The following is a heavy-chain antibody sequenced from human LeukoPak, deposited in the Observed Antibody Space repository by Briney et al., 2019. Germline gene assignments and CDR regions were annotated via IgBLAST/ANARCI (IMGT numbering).Heavy chain of an antibody. D-gene: IGHD3-9*01. CDR2: INHSGST. V-gene: IGHV4-34*01. J-gene: IGHJ4*02. Sequence: PSETLSLTCAVYGGSFSGYYWSWIRQPPGKGLEWIGEINHSGSTNYNPSLKSRVTISVDTSKNQFSLKLSSVTAADTAVYYCARGPTILTGYQQYHYYFDYWGQGTLVTVSS. CDR1: GGSFSGYY. CDR3: ARGPTILTGYQQYHYYFDY.